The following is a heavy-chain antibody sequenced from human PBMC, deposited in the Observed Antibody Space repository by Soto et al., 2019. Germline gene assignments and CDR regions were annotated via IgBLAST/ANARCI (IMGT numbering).Heavy chain of an antibody. J-gene: IGHJ6*02. V-gene: IGHV1-8*01. CDR3: ARSVTDFYYGMDV. CDR1: VYTFTSYA. CDR2: MNPNSDNT. D-gene: IGHD4-4*01. Sequence: GPSVTVCCKASVYTFTSYAINWVRPATGQGLEWMGWMNPNSDNTGYAPKFQGRVTMTRNTSISTAYMELSSLRSEDTAVYYCARSVTDFYYGMDVWGQGTTVTVSS.